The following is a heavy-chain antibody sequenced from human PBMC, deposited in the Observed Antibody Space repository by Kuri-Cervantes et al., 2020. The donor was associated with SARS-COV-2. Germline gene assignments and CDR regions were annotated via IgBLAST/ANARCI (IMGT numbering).Heavy chain of an antibody. V-gene: IGHV4-34*01. CDR3: ARREAQGLRFLEWLLQGFDP. Sequence: SETLSLTCAVYGGSFSGYQWSWIRQTPGMGLEWIGQINDSGATKYNPSLKSRVIVSMDKSKNQFSLKLSSVTAADTAVYYCARREAQGLRFLEWLLQGFDPWGQGTLVTVSS. CDR2: INDSGAT. J-gene: IGHJ5*02. D-gene: IGHD3-3*01. CDR1: GGSFSGYQ.